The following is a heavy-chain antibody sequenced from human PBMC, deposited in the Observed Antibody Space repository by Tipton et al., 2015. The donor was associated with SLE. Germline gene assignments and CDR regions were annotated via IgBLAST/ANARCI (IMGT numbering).Heavy chain of an antibody. V-gene: IGHV3-23*01. CDR3: AKRVAYSSSSAFFDY. J-gene: IGHJ4*02. D-gene: IGHD6-6*01. CDR2: MSGSAART. CDR1: GFTFSNYA. Sequence: SLRLSCAASGFTFSNYAMGWVRPAPGKGLEWVSTMSGSAARTYYADSVRGRFTISRDNSKNTLYLQMNSLKVEDTAVYYCAKRVAYSSSSAFFDYWGQGTVVTVSS.